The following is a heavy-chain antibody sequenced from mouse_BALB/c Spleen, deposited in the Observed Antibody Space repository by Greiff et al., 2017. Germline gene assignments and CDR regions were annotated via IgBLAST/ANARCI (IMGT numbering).Heavy chain of an antibody. D-gene: IGHD2-3*01. CDR2: INPYNGAT. J-gene: IGHJ2*01. V-gene: IGHV1-31*01. CDR3: ASVGGYDGYFDY. CDR1: GYSFTGYY. Sequence: EVKLQESGPELVKPGASVKISCKASGYSFTGYYMHWVKQSHVKSLEWIGRINPYNGATSYNQHFKDKASLTVDKSSSTAYMELHSLTSEDSAVDYCASVGGYDGYFDYWGQGTTLTVSS.